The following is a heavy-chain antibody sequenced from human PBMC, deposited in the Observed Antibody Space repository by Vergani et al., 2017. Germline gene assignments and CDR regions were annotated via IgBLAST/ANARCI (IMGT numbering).Heavy chain of an antibody. CDR1: GFTFGYYA. CDR2: ISGGST. CDR3: ARGASGDYVSSFDY. Sequence: EVQLVESGGDLVQPGRSLRLSCTASGFTFGYYAMDWFRQAPGQGLEWVSSISGGSTYDADSREGRFTISRDNSKNTLYLQMNSLRAEDTAVYYCARGASGDYVSSFDYWGQGTLFTVSS. V-gene: IGHV3-38-3*01. D-gene: IGHD4-17*01. J-gene: IGHJ4*02.